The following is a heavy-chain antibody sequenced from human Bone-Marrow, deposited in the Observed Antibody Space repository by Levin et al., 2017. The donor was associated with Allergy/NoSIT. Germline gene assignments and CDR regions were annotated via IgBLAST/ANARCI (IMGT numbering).Heavy chain of an antibody. J-gene: IGHJ4*02. CDR1: AYTFTDYD. D-gene: IGHD6-19*01. CDR3: AREASSSGWYDKLDY. Sequence: GESLKISCKASAYTFTDYDIHWLRQAPGQGLEWMGWINPNSGGTSYAQKFQGRVTMTRDTSISTAYMELSRLRIDDTAVYYCAREASSSGWYDKLDYWGQGTLVTVSS. V-gene: IGHV1-2*02. CDR2: INPNSGGT.